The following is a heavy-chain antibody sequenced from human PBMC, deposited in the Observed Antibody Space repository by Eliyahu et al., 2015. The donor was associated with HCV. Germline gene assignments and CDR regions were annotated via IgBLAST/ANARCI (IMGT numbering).Heavy chain of an antibody. D-gene: IGHD3-16*02. V-gene: IGHV3-30*01. Sequence: RFTISRDNSKNTLYLQMNSLRAEDTAVYYCARDRADYVWGSYRHVGTDYWGQGTLVTVSS. J-gene: IGHJ4*02. CDR3: ARDRADYVWGSYRHVGTDY.